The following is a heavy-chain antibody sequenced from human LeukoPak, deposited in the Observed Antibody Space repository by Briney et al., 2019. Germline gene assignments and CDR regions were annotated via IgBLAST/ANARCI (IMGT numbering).Heavy chain of an antibody. CDR1: GYTFTSYD. CDR2: MNPNSGNT. J-gene: IGHJ6*02. Sequence: ASVKVSCKASGYTFTSYDINWVRQATGQGLEWMGWMNPNSGNTGYAQKFQGRVTMTRNTSISTAYMELSSLRSEDTAVYYCARGGEYCSGGSCYSGYYYYGMDVWGQGTTVTVSS. D-gene: IGHD2-15*01. V-gene: IGHV1-8*01. CDR3: ARGGEYCSGGSCYSGYYYYGMDV.